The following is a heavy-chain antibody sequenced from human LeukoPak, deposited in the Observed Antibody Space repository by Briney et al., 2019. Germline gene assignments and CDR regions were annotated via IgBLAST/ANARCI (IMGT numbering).Heavy chain of an antibody. V-gene: IGHV3-53*01. CDR3: ARGATVASYFDY. J-gene: IGHJ4*02. CDR1: GFTVSSNY. Sequence: GGSLRLSCAASGFTVSSNYMNWVRQAPGKGLEWVSVIYSGGTTYHADSVKGRFTISRDNSKNTLFLQMNSLRAEDTAMYYCARGATVASYFDYWGQGTLVTASS. CDR2: IYSGGTT. D-gene: IGHD4-23*01.